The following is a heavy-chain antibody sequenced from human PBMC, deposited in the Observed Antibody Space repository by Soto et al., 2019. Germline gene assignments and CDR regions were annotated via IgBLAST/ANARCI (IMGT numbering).Heavy chain of an antibody. V-gene: IGHV1-69*12. CDR1: GGTFSSYA. CDR3: ARRMGSSSPGGMDV. J-gene: IGHJ6*02. CDR2: IIPIFGTA. Sequence: QVQLVQSGAEVKTPASSVKVSCKASGGTFSSYAISWVRQAPGQGLEWMGGIIPIFGTANYAQTFQGRVTITADEPTSTAYMELSSLRSEDTSVYYCARRMGSSSPGGMDVWGQGTTVTVSS. D-gene: IGHD6-13*01.